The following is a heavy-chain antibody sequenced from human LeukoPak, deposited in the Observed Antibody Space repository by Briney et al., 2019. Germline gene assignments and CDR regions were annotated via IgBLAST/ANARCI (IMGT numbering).Heavy chain of an antibody. CDR3: ARAHLDY. CDR2: IFSSSLYI. CDR1: GFTFNTYS. J-gene: IGHJ4*02. Sequence: GGSLRLSCAASGFTFNTYSMNWVRQAPGKGLEWVASIFSSSLYINYADSVKGRFTISRDNAENSLFLQMNSLRAEDTAVYYCARAHLDYWGQGTLVTVSS. V-gene: IGHV3-21*01.